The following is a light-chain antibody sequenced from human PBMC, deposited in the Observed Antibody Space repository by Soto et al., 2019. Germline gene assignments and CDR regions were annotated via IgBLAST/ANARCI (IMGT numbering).Light chain of an antibody. CDR2: KVS. CDR3: MQGTHWPIT. Sequence: DVVMTQSPLSLPVTLGQPASISCSSYHSLVHSDGIAYFSWFQQRPGRSPRRLIYKVSNRDSGVPARFSGSGSGTDFALKISRVEAEDVGVYYCMQGTHWPITFGQGTRLEIK. J-gene: IGKJ5*01. V-gene: IGKV2-30*02. CDR1: HSLVHSDGIAY.